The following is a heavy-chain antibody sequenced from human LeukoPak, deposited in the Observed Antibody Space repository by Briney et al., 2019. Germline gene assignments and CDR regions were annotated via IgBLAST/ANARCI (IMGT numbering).Heavy chain of an antibody. CDR3: TRAAIVVVVAAKGANAFDI. J-gene: IGHJ3*02. Sequence: GGSLRLSCAASGFTFSGSAMHWVRQASGKGLEWVGRIRSKANSYATAYAASVKGRFTISRDDSNNTAYLQMNSLKTEDTAVYYCTRAAIVVVVAAKGANAFDIWGQGTMVTVSS. V-gene: IGHV3-73*01. CDR1: GFTFSGSA. CDR2: IRSKANSYAT. D-gene: IGHD2-15*01.